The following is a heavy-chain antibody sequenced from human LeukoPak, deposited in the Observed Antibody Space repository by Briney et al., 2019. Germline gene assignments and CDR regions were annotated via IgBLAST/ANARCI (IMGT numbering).Heavy chain of an antibody. V-gene: IGHV1-69*04. J-gene: IGHJ4*02. CDR1: GGTFSSYA. Sequence: SVKVSCKASGGTFSSYAISWVRQAPGQGLEWMGRIIPILGIANYAQKFQGRVTITADKSTSTAYMELRSLRSDDTAVYYCARDPPSLGYWGQGTLVTVSS. CDR2: IIPILGIA. CDR3: ARDPPSLGY.